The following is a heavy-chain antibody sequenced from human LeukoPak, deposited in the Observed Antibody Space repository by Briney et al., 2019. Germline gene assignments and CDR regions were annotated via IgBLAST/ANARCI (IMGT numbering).Heavy chain of an antibody. CDR2: VNHRGIT. J-gene: IGHJ4*01. CDR1: GVSFSGHH. Sequence: SEILSLTCAVYGVSFSGHHWNWIRQSAGKGLEWIGEVNHRGITNYNPSLKSRVTISVDTSKNQFFLKLNSVTAADTAVYYCARDPTTVVALPYYFDFWGHGTLVTVSS. D-gene: IGHD4-23*01. V-gene: IGHV4-34*01. CDR3: ARDPTTVVALPYYFDF.